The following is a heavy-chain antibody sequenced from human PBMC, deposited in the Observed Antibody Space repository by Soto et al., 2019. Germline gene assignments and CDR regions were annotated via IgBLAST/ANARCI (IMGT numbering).Heavy chain of an antibody. Sequence: QVQLQQSGPGLVKPSETLSLTCSVSSGPTSSHNWGWIRQTPGRGLEWIGYVYSTGGTSYNPSLNRRVXXSADTSTNHISLTLTSVTAADTAVYYCVRQGLGNLHGLVDVWGQGTTVRVSS. CDR2: VYSTGGT. J-gene: IGHJ6*02. V-gene: IGHV4-59*08. D-gene: IGHD1-1*01. CDR1: SGPTSSHN. CDR3: VRQGLGNLHGLVDV.